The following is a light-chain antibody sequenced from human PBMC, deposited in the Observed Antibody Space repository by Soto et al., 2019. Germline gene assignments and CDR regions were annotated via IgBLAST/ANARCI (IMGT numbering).Light chain of an antibody. CDR3: QQSYSTPT. J-gene: IGKJ1*01. CDR2: WAS. V-gene: IGKV4-1*01. CDR1: RTVLSTANNKTH. Sequence: DILLTQSPDSLAVSLGERVTIHCESSRTVLSTANNKTHLAWMQQRPGQPLTMLISWASVRESGVPDRFFGSGSGTSVSLTISSRQPEDVAIYFCQQSYSTPTFGQGTRV.